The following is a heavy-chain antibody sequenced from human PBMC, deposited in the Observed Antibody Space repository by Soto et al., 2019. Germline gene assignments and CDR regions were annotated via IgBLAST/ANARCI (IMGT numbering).Heavy chain of an antibody. D-gene: IGHD2-21*02. J-gene: IGHJ6*02. Sequence: SETLSLTFTVSGCSISSDYYHWTWIRQSPERGLEWIGYIHHSGSILYNPSLKSRVTISVDTSKNQFSLHLSSVTAADTAVYFCAREDDGGDTLDVWGQGTTVTVSS. V-gene: IGHV4-30-4*08. CDR2: IHHSGSI. CDR3: AREDDGGDTLDV. CDR1: GCSISSDYYH.